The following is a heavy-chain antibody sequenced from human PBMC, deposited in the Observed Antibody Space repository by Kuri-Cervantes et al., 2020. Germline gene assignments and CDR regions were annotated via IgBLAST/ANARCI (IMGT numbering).Heavy chain of an antibody. D-gene: IGHD1-26*01. V-gene: IGHV3-13*01. J-gene: IGHJ3*02. Sequence: GESLKISCAASGFTFSSYDMHWVRQATGKGLEWVSAIGTAGDTYYPGSVKGRFTISRDNAKNSLYLQMNSLRAEDTAVYYCARPSGSYSLLDAFDIWGQGTMVTVSS. CDR1: GFTFSSYD. CDR2: IGTAGDT. CDR3: ARPSGSYSLLDAFDI.